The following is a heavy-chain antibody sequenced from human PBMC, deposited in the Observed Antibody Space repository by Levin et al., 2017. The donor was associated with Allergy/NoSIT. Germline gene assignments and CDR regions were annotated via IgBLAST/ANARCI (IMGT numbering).Heavy chain of an antibody. CDR3: ARDYYGSGSPLYWFDP. CDR2: INPNSGDT. J-gene: IGHJ5*02. V-gene: IGHV1-2*02. Sequence: ASVKVSCKASGYTFTAYYLHWVRQAPGQGLEWMGWINPNSGDTNYAQKFQGRVTMTRDMSISTAYMELSSLRSDDTAVYFCARDYYGSGSPLYWFDPWGQGTLVTVSS. D-gene: IGHD3-10*01. CDR1: GYTFTAYY.